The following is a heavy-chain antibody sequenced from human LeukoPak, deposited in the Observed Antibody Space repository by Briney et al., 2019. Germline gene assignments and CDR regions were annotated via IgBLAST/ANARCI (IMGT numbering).Heavy chain of an antibody. D-gene: IGHD3-10*01. J-gene: IGHJ6*02. CDR3: ARRAGFKWFGEFQGDYGMDV. CDR1: GGSISSYY. V-gene: IGHV4-59*08. Sequence: SETLSLTCTVSGGSISSYYWSWIRQPPGKGLEWIGYIYYSGSTNYNPSLKSRVTISVDTSKNQFSLKLSSVTAADTAVYYCARRAGFKWFGEFQGDYGMDVWGQGTTVTVSS. CDR2: IYYSGST.